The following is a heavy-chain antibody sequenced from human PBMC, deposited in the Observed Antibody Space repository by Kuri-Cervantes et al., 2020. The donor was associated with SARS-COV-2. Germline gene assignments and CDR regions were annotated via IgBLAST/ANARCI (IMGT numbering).Heavy chain of an antibody. J-gene: IGHJ4*02. CDR3: AKDSGYYDSSGYYRY. CDR2: ISYDGSNK. CDR1: GFTFSSHA. V-gene: IGHV3-30*04. D-gene: IGHD3-22*01. Sequence: GESLKISCVASGFTFSSHAMHWVRQAPGKGLEWVAVISYDGSNKYYADSVKGRFTISRDNSKNTLYLQMNSLRAEDTAVYYCAKDSGYYDSSGYYRYWGQGTLVTVSS.